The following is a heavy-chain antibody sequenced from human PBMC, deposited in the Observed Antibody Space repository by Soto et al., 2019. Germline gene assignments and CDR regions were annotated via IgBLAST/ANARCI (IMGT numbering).Heavy chain of an antibody. CDR3: ASRSATVLSLTY. J-gene: IGHJ4*02. V-gene: IGHV3-23*01. Sequence: LGGSLRLSCVSSGISFSSYAMNWVRQAPGKGLEWVSTISGSFGSTYYADSAQGRFTVSRDNSKNTLYLQMNSLRAEDTAVYYCASRSATVLSLTYWGPGTQVTVSS. CDR1: GISFSSYA. D-gene: IGHD2-8*01. CDR2: ISGSFGST.